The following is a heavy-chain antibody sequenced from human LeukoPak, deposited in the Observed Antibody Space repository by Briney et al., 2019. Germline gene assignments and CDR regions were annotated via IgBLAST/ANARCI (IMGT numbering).Heavy chain of an antibody. J-gene: IGHJ5*02. CDR3: VSQQLAPP. V-gene: IGHV3-7*01. D-gene: IGHD5-24*01. Sequence: GGSLRLSCAASGFAFSKYWMSWVRQAPGKGLEWVANIKEDGSIEDSADSVKGRFTVSRDNAKNSLYLQMNSLRVEDTAVYYCVSQQLAPPWGQGTLVTVSS. CDR1: GFAFSKYW. CDR2: IKEDGSIE.